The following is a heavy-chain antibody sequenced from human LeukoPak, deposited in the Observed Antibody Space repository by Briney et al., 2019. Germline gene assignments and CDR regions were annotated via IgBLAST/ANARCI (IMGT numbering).Heavy chain of an antibody. V-gene: IGHV4-31*03. J-gene: IGHJ6*02. CDR3: ARVLVPLHGDYFMDV. D-gene: IGHD4-17*01. Sequence: SETLSLTCTVSGGSISSGGYYWSWIRQHPGKGLEWIGYIYYSGSTYYNPSLKSRVTISVDTSKNQFSLKLSSVTAADTAVYYCARVLVPLHGDYFMDVWGQGTTVTVSS. CDR1: GGSISSGGYY. CDR2: IYYSGST.